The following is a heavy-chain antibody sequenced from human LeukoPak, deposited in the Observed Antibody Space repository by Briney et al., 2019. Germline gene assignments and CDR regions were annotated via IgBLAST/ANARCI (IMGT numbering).Heavy chain of an antibody. CDR3: AKADIAAAGTNY. J-gene: IGHJ4*02. D-gene: IGHD6-13*01. CDR2: ISVSGDST. CDR1: GFTFSSYA. Sequence: GGSLRLSCAASGFTFSSYAMSWVRQAPGKGLEWVSSISVSGDSTYYADSVKGRFTISRDNSKSTLYLQMNSLRAEDTAVYHCAKADIAAAGTNYWGQGTLVTVSS. V-gene: IGHV3-23*01.